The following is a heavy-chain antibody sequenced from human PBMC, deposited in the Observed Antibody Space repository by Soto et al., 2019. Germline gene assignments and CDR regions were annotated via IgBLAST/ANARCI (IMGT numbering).Heavy chain of an antibody. CDR2: INAGNGNT. CDR3: ARDVAVAGTGGWFDP. Sequence: QVQLVQSGAEVKKPGASVKVSCKASGYTFTSYAMHWVRQAPGQRLEWMGWINAGNGNTKYSQKFQGRVNITRDTSASTAYMELSSLRSEDTAVYYCARDVAVAGTGGWFDPWGQGTLVTVSS. J-gene: IGHJ5*02. V-gene: IGHV1-3*01. D-gene: IGHD6-19*01. CDR1: GYTFTSYA.